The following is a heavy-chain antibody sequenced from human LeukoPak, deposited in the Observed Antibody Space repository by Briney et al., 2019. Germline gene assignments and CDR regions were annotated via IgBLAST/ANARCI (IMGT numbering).Heavy chain of an antibody. V-gene: IGHV1-69*01. D-gene: IGHD2-2*01. CDR1: GGTFISYA. CDR2: IIPIFGTA. Sequence: SVKVSCKASGGTFISYAINWVRQAPGQGLEWMGGIIPIFGTANYAQKFQDRVTITADESTSTAYMELSSLRSEDTAIYYCASRLYCSNTRCRNFPFAYWGQGTLVTVSS. J-gene: IGHJ4*02. CDR3: ASRLYCSNTRCRNFPFAY.